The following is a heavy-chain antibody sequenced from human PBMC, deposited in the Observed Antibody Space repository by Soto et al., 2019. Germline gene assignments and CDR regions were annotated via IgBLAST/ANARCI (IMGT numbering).Heavy chain of an antibody. V-gene: IGHV3-23*01. Sequence: EVQLLESGGGLVQPGGSLRLSCAASGFTFSSYAMSWVRQAPGKGLEWVSAISGSGGSTYYADSVKGRFTISRDNSKNTLYLQMNSLRAEDTAVYYCAKGDIVLVPAAAPFYYYSYGMDVWGQGTTVTVSS. CDR2: ISGSGGST. J-gene: IGHJ6*02. CDR3: AKGDIVLVPAAAPFYYYSYGMDV. CDR1: GFTFSSYA. D-gene: IGHD2-2*01.